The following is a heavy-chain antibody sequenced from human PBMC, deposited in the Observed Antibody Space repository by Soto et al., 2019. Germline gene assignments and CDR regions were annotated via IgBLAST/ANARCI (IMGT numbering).Heavy chain of an antibody. CDR3: ARGGMGSGYYYDSSGYSDAFDI. CDR1: GFTFSSYW. Sequence: SLRLSCAASGFTFSSYWMHWVRQAPGKGLVWVSRINSDGSSTSYADSVKGRFTISRDNAKNTLYLQMNSLRAEDTAVYYCARGGMGSGYYYDSSGYSDAFDIWGQGTMVTVSS. V-gene: IGHV3-74*01. CDR2: INSDGSST. J-gene: IGHJ3*02. D-gene: IGHD3-22*01.